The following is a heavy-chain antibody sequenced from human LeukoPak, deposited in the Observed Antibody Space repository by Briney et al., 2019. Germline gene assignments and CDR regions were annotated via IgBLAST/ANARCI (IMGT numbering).Heavy chain of an antibody. Sequence: SETLSLTCTVSGGSINTNNYYWGWIPQPPGKGLEWLGATFYRGRTSYNPSLKSRVTMSVDTSKKPFTLKLSSVTAADTAIYYCARHQRPNYYDRSGPPDYWGQGTLVTVSS. V-gene: IGHV4-39*01. D-gene: IGHD3-22*01. CDR2: TFYRGRT. CDR1: GGSINTNNYY. CDR3: ARHQRPNYYDRSGPPDY. J-gene: IGHJ4*02.